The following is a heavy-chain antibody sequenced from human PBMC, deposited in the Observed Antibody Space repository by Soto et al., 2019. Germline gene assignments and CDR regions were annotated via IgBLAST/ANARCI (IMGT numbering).Heavy chain of an antibody. CDR1: GFTFSSYW. CDR3: ARDRVVVAATIYYYGMDV. Sequence: PGGSLRLSCAASGFTFSSYWMHWVRQAPGKGLVWVSRINSDGSSTSYADSVKGRFTISRDNAKNTLYLQVNSLRAEDTAVYYCARDRVVVAATIYYYGMDVWGQGTTVTVSS. V-gene: IGHV3-74*01. D-gene: IGHD2-15*01. CDR2: INSDGSST. J-gene: IGHJ6*02.